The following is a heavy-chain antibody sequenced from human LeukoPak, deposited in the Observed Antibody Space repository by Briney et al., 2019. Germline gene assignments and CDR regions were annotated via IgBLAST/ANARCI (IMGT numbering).Heavy chain of an antibody. V-gene: IGHV3-74*01. D-gene: IGHD3-16*01. Sequence: GESLKISCKGSGYSFTSYWMHWVRQAPGKGLVWVSRINSDGSSTSYADSVKGRFTISRDNAKNTLYLQMNSLRAEDTAVYYCARDLSDYRGEYNWFDPWGQGTLVTVSS. CDR2: INSDGSST. CDR3: ARDLSDYRGEYNWFDP. J-gene: IGHJ5*02. CDR1: GYSFTSYW.